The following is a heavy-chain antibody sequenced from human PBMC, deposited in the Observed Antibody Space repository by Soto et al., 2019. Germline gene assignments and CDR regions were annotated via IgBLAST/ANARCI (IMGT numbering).Heavy chain of an antibody. Sequence: EVQLLDSGGCLVQPGGSLRLSCAASGFTFSTSAMTWVRQAPGKGLEWVSGISDTGGSTYYADSVKGRFTISRDNSKNTLYLQMNSLKAEDTAVYYCAKDRWYSSGWYNYYGMDVWGQGTAVTVSS. D-gene: IGHD6-19*01. CDR3: AKDRWYSSGWYNYYGMDV. CDR1: GFTFSTSA. J-gene: IGHJ6*02. V-gene: IGHV3-23*01. CDR2: ISDTGGST.